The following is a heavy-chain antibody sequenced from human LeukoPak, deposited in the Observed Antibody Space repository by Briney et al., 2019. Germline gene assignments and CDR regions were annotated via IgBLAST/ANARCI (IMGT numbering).Heavy chain of an antibody. CDR3: ARVGLAVHYYYMDV. CDR1: GYTFTNYI. D-gene: IGHD3-16*01. J-gene: IGHJ6*03. CDR2: INTNPGNP. Sequence: ASVKVSCKASGYTFTNYIMNWVRQAPGQGLEWMGWINTNPGNPTYAQGFTGRFVFSLDTSVSTAYLQISSLKAEDTAVYYCARVGLAVHYYYMDVWGKGTTVTVSS. V-gene: IGHV7-4-1*02.